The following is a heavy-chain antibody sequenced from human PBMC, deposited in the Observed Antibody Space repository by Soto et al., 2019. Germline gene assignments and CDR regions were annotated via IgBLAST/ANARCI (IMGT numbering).Heavy chain of an antibody. CDR1: GFTFDDYA. V-gene: IGHV3-9*01. D-gene: IGHD3-10*01. Sequence: EVQLVESGGGLVQPGRSLRLSCAASGFTFDDYAMHWVRQAPGKGLEWVSGISWNSGSIGYADSVKGRFTISRDNAKNSLYLQMNSLRAEDTALYYCAKDWNPMVRGVILDYWGQGTLVTVSS. J-gene: IGHJ4*02. CDR2: ISWNSGSI. CDR3: AKDWNPMVRGVILDY.